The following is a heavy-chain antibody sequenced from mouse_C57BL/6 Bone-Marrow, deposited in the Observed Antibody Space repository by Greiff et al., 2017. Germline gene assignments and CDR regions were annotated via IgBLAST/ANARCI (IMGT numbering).Heavy chain of an antibody. CDR1: GYSITSYY. D-gene: IGHD2-2*01. Sequence: EVQLVESGPGLVKPSQSLSLSCSASGYSITSYYWNWIRKFPGNKLEYMGYISHGGGTSYNPSIKRRISITRDASKYQNYQQLHSVTTADTSTDYCARLGVTTDYAMDYWGQGTSVTVSS. CDR2: ISHGGGT. V-gene: IGHV3-8*01. J-gene: IGHJ4*01. CDR3: ARLGVTTDYAMDY.